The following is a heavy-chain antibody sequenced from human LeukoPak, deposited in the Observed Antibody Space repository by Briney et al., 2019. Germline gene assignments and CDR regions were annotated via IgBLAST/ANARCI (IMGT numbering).Heavy chain of an antibody. Sequence: GALRLSCAASGFTFSSYSMNWVRQAPGKGLEWVSYISSSSSTIYYADSVKGRFTISRDNAKNSLYLQMNSLRAEDTAVYYCARDRFFGSSSWYSDYYYGMDVWGQGTTVTVSS. CDR3: ARDRFFGSSSWYSDYYYGMDV. J-gene: IGHJ6*02. CDR1: GFTFSSYS. V-gene: IGHV3-48*04. D-gene: IGHD6-13*01. CDR2: ISSSSSTI.